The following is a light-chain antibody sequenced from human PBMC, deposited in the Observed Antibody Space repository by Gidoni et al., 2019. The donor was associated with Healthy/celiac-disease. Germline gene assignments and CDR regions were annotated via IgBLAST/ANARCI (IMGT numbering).Light chain of an antibody. Sequence: EIVLTQSPATLSLSLGERATLSCRARQSVSSYLAWYQQKPGQAPRLLIYDASNRATGIPARFSGSGSGTDFTLTISSLEPEDFAVYYCQQRSNWLTFGGGTKVEIK. V-gene: IGKV3-11*01. CDR1: QSVSSY. J-gene: IGKJ4*01. CDR3: QQRSNWLT. CDR2: DAS.